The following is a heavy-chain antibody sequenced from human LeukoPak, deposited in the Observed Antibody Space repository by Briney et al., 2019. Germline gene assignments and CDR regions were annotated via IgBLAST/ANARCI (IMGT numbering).Heavy chain of an antibody. CDR1: DGSISSYY. D-gene: IGHD6-13*01. CDR2: IYYSGST. Sequence: SSETLSLTCTVSDGSISSYYWSWIRQPPGKGLEWIGYIYYSGSTNYNPSLKSRVTISVDTSKNQFSLKLSSVTAADTAVYYCARSPSSSWYDSGGYYYYYGMDVWGQGTTVTVSS. J-gene: IGHJ6*02. CDR3: ARSPSSSWYDSGGYYYYYGMDV. V-gene: IGHV4-59*01.